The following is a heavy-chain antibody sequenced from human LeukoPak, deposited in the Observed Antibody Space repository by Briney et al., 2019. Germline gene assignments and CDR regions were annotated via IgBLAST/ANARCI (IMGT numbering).Heavy chain of an antibody. CDR2: IYYSGST. CDR3: AKGLLGYGGDSSLPNHPFDY. V-gene: IGHV4-59*08. D-gene: IGHD2-21*02. CDR1: GGSISSYY. Sequence: SETLSLTCTVSGGSISSYYWSWIRQPPGKGLEWIGYIYYSGSTYYKPSLKSRVTISVDTSKNQFSLKLSSVTAADTAVYYCAKGLLGYGGDSSLPNHPFDYWGQGILVTVSS. J-gene: IGHJ4*02.